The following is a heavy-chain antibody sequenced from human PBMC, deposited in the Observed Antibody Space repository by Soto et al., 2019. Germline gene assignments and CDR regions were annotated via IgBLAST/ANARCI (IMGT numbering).Heavy chain of an antibody. J-gene: IGHJ6*02. CDR3: AKGGVQLDLGGMDG. V-gene: IGHV3-30*18. D-gene: IGHD6-6*01. CDR2: ISYDGSNK. Sequence: PGGSLRLSCAASGFTFSSYGMHWVRQAPGKGLEWVAVISYDGSNKYYADSVKGRFTISRDNSKNTLYLQMNSLRAEDTAVYYCAKGGVQLDLGGMDGWGQGTTVTVAS. CDR1: GFTFSSYG.